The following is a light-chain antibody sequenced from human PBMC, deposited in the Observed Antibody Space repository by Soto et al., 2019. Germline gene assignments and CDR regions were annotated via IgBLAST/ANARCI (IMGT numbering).Light chain of an antibody. Sequence: IVVSLSPATLSLSKGETATLSCRASQSVRNYLAWYQQKPGQAPRLLIYDASNRATGIPARFSGTGSETDFTLTISSLEPEDFAIYYCQQRSKMPLTFGHGTKVDIK. CDR2: DAS. V-gene: IGKV3-11*01. CDR3: QQRSKMPLT. CDR1: QSVRNY. J-gene: IGKJ1*01.